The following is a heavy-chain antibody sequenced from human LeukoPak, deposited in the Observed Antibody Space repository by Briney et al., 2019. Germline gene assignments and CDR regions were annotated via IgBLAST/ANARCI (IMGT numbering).Heavy chain of an antibody. CDR1: GFTVSSNY. D-gene: IGHD1-26*01. J-gene: IGHJ6*03. CDR3: ARAPRELLRTYYYYYYMDV. Sequence: GGSLRLSCAASGFTVSSNYMSWVRQAPGKGLVWVSRINTDGSSTSYADSVKGRFTISRDNAKNTLYLQMNSLRAEDTAVYYCARAPRELLRTYYYYYYMDVWGKGTTVTVSS. V-gene: IGHV3-74*01. CDR2: INTDGSST.